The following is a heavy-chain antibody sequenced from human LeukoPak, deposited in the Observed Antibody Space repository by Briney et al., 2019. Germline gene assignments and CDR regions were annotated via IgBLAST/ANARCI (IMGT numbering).Heavy chain of an antibody. CDR2: INHSGST. Sequence: SSETLSLTCAVYGGSFSGYYWSWIRQPPGKGLEWIGEINHSGSTNYNPSLKSRVTISVDTSKNQFSLKLSPVTAADTAVYYCARGYGSGDSDAFDIWGQGTMVTVSS. CDR3: ARGYGSGDSDAFDI. D-gene: IGHD3-10*01. V-gene: IGHV4-34*01. CDR1: GGSFSGYY. J-gene: IGHJ3*02.